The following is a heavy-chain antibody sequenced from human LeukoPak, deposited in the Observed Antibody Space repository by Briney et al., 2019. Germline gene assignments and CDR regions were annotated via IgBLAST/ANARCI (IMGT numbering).Heavy chain of an antibody. Sequence: GGSLRLSCAASGFTFSSYSMNWVRQAPGKGLEWVSSISSSSSYIYYADSVKGRFTISRDNSKNTLYLQMNSLRAEDTAVYYCAKDLGYYYDSSGYPLDYWGQGTLVTVSS. CDR3: AKDLGYYYDSSGYPLDY. J-gene: IGHJ4*02. D-gene: IGHD3-22*01. CDR1: GFTFSSYS. CDR2: ISSSSSYI. V-gene: IGHV3-21*04.